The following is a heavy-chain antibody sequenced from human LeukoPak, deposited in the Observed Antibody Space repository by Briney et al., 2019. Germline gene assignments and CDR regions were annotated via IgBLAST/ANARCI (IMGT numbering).Heavy chain of an antibody. J-gene: IGHJ5*02. CDR2: IYTSGST. CDR1: GGSISSYY. D-gene: IGHD6-19*01. V-gene: IGHV4-4*07. CDR3: ARDSKQWLVRGWFDP. Sequence: SETLSLTCTASGGSISSYYWSWIRQPAGKGLEWIGRIYTSGSTNYNPSLKSRVTMSVDTSKNQFSLKLSSVTAADTAVYYCARDSKQWLVRGWFDPWGQGTLVTVSS.